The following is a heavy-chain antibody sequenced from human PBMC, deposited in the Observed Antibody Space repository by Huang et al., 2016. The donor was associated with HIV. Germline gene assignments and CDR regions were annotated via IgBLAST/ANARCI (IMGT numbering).Heavy chain of an antibody. V-gene: IGHV4-39*01. CDR1: DGSLNSGKYY. J-gene: IGHJ4*02. CDR2: IFYKGSA. CDR3: ARRRTHFTFDY. Sequence: QLHLPSGPGLVQPSETLSLTCNVSDGSLNSGKYYWGWIRQSPGKGLEWIGSIFYKGSAHYNPSLESRVTSFVDSTKGQLSVRLRSVTAADTAVYYCARRRTHFTFDYWGQGTLVTVSS.